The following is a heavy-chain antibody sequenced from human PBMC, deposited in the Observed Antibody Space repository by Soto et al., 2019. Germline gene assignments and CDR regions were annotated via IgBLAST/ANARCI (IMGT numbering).Heavy chain of an antibody. V-gene: IGHV4-30-4*01. CDR3: ARGSTTEKVDS. J-gene: IGHJ4*02. Sequence: PSETLSLTCTVSGDSISSGDYYWSWIRQPPGKGLEWIGCIYYSGNTYNNPSLKSRVTISADTSMNQFSPALTSVTAADTAMYYCARGSTTEKVDSWGQGILVTVSS. CDR2: IYYSGNT. CDR1: GDSISSGDYY.